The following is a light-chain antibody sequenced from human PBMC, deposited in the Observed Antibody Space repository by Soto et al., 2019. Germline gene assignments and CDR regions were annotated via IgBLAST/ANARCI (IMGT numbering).Light chain of an antibody. CDR2: KAS. Sequence: DIQMTQSPSTLSASVGDRVAITCRASQSISSWLALYQQKPGKAPKLLIYKASSLESGVPSRFSGSGSGTEVTLTISSVQPDDFATYYCQQYNSYAWTFGQGTKVEMK. J-gene: IGKJ1*01. CDR1: QSISSW. V-gene: IGKV1-5*03. CDR3: QQYNSYAWT.